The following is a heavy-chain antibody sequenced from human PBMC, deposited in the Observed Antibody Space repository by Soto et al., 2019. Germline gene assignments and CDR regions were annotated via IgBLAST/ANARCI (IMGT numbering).Heavy chain of an antibody. V-gene: IGHV3-23*01. Sequence: EVHLLESGGGLVQPGGSLRLSCEASAFTFSNQAMSWVRQAPGKGLEWVSTISGNGGSTYYADSVRGRFTISRDNSKNTLYLQMNSRRDEDTAVYYCGPQILWFGELPDFDHWGQGTLVTVSS. D-gene: IGHD3-10*01. CDR1: AFTFSNQA. CDR2: ISGNGGST. J-gene: IGHJ4*02. CDR3: GPQILWFGELPDFDH.